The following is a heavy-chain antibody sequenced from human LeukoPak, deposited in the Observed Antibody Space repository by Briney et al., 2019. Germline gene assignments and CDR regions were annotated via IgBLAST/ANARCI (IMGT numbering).Heavy chain of an antibody. D-gene: IGHD3-22*01. Sequence: SETLSLTCTVSGASISTGDYYWSWIRQPPGKGLEWIGYIYSGSTNYNPSLKSRVTISVDKSKNQFSLKLSSVTAADTAVYYCARNYYDSSGYYFGVDYYYYYYGMDVLGQGTTVTVSS. CDR2: IYSGST. CDR3: ARNYYDSSGYYFGVDYYYYYYGMDV. CDR1: GASISTGDYY. J-gene: IGHJ6*02. V-gene: IGHV4-30-4*01.